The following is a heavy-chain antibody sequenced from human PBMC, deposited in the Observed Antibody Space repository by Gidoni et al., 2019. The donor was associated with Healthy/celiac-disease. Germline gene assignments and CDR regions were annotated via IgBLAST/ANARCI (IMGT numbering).Heavy chain of an antibody. V-gene: IGHV3-23*01. Sequence: EVQLLEYGGGLVQPGGSLRLSCAASGLTFSRYAMSWVRQAPGEGVEWVSAISGRGGSTYYADSVKGRFTISRDNSKNTLYLQMNSLRAEDTAVYYCAKIPTRYGDALDYWGQGTLVTVSS. CDR1: GLTFSRYA. CDR2: ISGRGGST. D-gene: IGHD4-17*01. CDR3: AKIPTRYGDALDY. J-gene: IGHJ4*02.